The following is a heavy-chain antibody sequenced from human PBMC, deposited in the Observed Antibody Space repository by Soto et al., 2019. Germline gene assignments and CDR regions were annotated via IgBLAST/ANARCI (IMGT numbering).Heavy chain of an antibody. CDR1: GGSFSGYY. CDR3: ARGLVVPAAMIRSWFDP. Sequence: PSETLSLTCAVYGGSFSGYYWSWIRQPPGKGLEWIGEINHSGSTNYNPSLKSRVTISVDTSKNQFSLKLSSVTAADTAVYYCARGLVVPAAMIRSWFDPWGQGTLVTVSS. V-gene: IGHV4-34*01. J-gene: IGHJ5*02. CDR2: INHSGST. D-gene: IGHD2-2*01.